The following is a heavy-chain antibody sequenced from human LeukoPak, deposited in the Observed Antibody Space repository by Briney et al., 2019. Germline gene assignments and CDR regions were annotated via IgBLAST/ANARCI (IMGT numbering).Heavy chain of an antibody. CDR3: AKDHGSSDWYYFDY. V-gene: IGHV3-48*01. CDR1: GFIFSSYS. D-gene: IGHD6-13*01. CDR2: ISSSSGTI. Sequence: GGSLRLSCVGSGFIFSSYSMNWVRQAPGKGLEWISYISSSSGTIYYADSVKGRFTISRDNSKNTLYLQMNTLRADDTAVYYCAKDHGSSDWYYFDYWGQGTLVTVSS. J-gene: IGHJ4*02.